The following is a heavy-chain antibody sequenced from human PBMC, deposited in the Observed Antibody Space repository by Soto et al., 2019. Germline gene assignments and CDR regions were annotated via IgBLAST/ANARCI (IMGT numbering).Heavy chain of an antibody. J-gene: IGHJ5*02. D-gene: IGHD6-13*01. CDR2: IFSNDEK. V-gene: IGHV2-26*01. CDR3: ASPYISSWYWFDP. CDR1: GFSLSNAGLG. Sequence: QVTVKESGPVLVKPTETLTLTCTVSGFSLSNAGLGVSWIRQPPGKALEWLAHIFSNDEKSYSTSLKSRLTISXDXXKSQVVLIMTNMAPVDTATSYCASPYISSWYWFDPWGQGTLVTVSS.